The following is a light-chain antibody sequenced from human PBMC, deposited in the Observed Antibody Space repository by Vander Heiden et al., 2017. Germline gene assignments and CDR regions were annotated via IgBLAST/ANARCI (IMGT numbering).Light chain of an antibody. CDR1: ENIGRS. CDR3: HQSSSVPYS. Sequence: EIVLTQSPDFQSVAPQEKVTITCRASENIGRSLHWYQQKPGQAPKLLIKYASQSFSGVPSRFSGGGSGPDFTLTINSLGAEDAATYYCHQSSSVPYSFGQRTNLDIK. CDR2: YAS. J-gene: IGKJ2*01. V-gene: IGKV6-21*01.